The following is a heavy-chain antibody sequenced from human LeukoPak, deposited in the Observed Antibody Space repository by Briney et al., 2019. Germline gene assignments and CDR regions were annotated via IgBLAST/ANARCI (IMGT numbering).Heavy chain of an antibody. D-gene: IGHD6-19*01. CDR1: GFTFSSYG. CDR3: AKDRGYSSGWPTYYFDY. V-gene: IGHV3-30*18. CDR2: ISYDGSNK. Sequence: PGRSLRLSCAASGFTFSSYGMHWVRQAPGKGLEWVAVISYDGSNKYYADSVKGRFTISRDNSKNTLYLQMNSPRAEDTAVYYCAKDRGYSSGWPTYYFDYWGQGTLVTVSS. J-gene: IGHJ4*02.